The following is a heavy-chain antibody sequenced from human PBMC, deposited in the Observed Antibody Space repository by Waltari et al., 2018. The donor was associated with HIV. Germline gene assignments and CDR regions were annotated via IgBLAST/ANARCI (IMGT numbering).Heavy chain of an antibody. CDR3: AKPSWTHLWYDAFDV. CDR2: ITGSDGST. CDR1: GLTFTNYA. D-gene: IGHD5-18*01. J-gene: IGHJ3*01. V-gene: IGHV3-23*01. Sequence: EVQLLESGGGLVQPGGSLRLSWAASGLTFTNYAMNWLRQAPGKGLEWVSGITGSDGSTFYADSVQGRFTVSRDNSKNTLYLQMNSLRDDDTAVYYCAKPSWTHLWYDAFDVWGQGTTVIVSS.